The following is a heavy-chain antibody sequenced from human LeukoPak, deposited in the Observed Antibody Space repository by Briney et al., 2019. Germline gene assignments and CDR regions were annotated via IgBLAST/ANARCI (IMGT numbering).Heavy chain of an antibody. CDR3: AREPLSGGSYYEGAFDY. CDR1: GLTFSSYA. D-gene: IGHD1-26*01. J-gene: IGHJ4*02. V-gene: IGHV3-30-3*01. CDR2: ISYDETNK. Sequence: GGSLRLSCAASGLTFSSYAMHWVRQAPGKGLEWVAVISYDETNKYYADSVKGRFTISRDNSKNTLYLQMNSLRAEDTAVYYCAREPLSGGSYYEGAFDYWGQGTLVTVSS.